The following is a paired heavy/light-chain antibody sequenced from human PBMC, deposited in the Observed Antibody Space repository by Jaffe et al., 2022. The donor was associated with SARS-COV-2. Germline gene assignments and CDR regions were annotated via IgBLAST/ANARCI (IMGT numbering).Heavy chain of an antibody. V-gene: IGHV3-53*02. CDR2: IYAGGIT. CDR3: ARVEGRGWGIPYWYFDL. Sequence: EVMLVETGGDLIQPGGSLTLSCAASGFAVSTNYMSWVRQTPEKGLEWVSIIYAGGITSYADSVKGRFTISRDNSENTLSLQMNSLRAEDTALYYCARVEGRGWGIPYWYFDLWGRGTLVTVS. D-gene: IGHD3-16*01. CDR1: GFAVSTNY. J-gene: IGHJ2*01.
Light chain of an antibody. Sequence: AIQLTQSPSPLSASVGDRVTITCRSSQGISSALAWYQQKPGEAPKLLIYDASNLKSGVPSRFSGSGSGTDFTLTINSLQPEDFATYYCQQFNSNPPTFGGGTRVDIK. CDR2: DAS. CDR1: QGISSA. V-gene: IGKV1-13*02. J-gene: IGKJ4*01. CDR3: QQFNSNPPT.